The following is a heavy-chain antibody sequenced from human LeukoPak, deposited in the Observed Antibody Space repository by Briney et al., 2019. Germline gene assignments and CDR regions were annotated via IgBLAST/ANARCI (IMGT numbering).Heavy chain of an antibody. CDR3: ARDYDFYCSGGSCYSPRLSDY. V-gene: IGHV3-21*01. J-gene: IGHJ4*02. CDR2: ISSSSSYI. D-gene: IGHD2-15*01. CDR1: GFTFSSYS. Sequence: GGFLRLSCAASGFTFSSYSMKWVRQAPGKGLEWVASISSSSSYIHYADSVKGRFTISRDNAKNSLYLQMNSLRAEDTAVYYCARDYDFYCSGGSCYSPRLSDYWGQGTLVTVSS.